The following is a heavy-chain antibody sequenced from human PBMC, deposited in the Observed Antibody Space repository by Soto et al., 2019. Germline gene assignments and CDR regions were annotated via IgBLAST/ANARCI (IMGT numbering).Heavy chain of an antibody. CDR3: ARVHSGSYYYYGMDV. CDR1: GFTFSSYD. V-gene: IGHV3-13*01. D-gene: IGHD1-26*01. Sequence: EVQLVESGGGLVQPGGSLRLSCAASGFTFSSYDMHWVRQATGKGLEWVSAIGTAGDTYYPGSVKGRFTISRENAKNSLYLQMNSLRAGDTAVYYCARVHSGSYYYYGMDVWGQGTTVTVSS. CDR2: IGTAGDT. J-gene: IGHJ6*02.